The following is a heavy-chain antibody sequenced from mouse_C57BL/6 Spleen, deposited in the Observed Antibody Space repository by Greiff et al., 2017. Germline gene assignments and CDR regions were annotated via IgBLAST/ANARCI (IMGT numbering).Heavy chain of an antibody. D-gene: IGHD1-1*01. CDR2: INPSNGGT. CDR3: ARFITTVVQRYFDV. V-gene: IGHV1-53*01. Sequence: VQLQQSGTELVKPGASVKLSCKASGYTFTSYWMHWVKQRPGQGLEWIGNINPSNGGTNYNEKFKSKATLTVDKSSSTAYMQLSSLTSEDSAVYYCARFITTVVQRYFDVWGTGTTVTVSS. CDR1: GYTFTSYW. J-gene: IGHJ1*03.